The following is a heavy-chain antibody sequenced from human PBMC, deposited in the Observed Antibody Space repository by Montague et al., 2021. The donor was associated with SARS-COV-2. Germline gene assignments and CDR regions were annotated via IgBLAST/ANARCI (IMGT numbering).Heavy chain of an antibody. D-gene: IGHD2-2*01. CDR1: GFIFSNFA. V-gene: IGHV3-33*06. Sequence: SLRLSCAASGFIFSNFAFHWVRQAPGKGLEWVAIIWYDGSNKYYADSVKGRFTISRDNSKNTLYLQMNSLRAEDTAVYYCAKDREYQLPYYYYYMDVWGKGTPVTVSS. CDR3: AKDREYQLPYYYYYMDV. CDR2: IWYDGSNK. J-gene: IGHJ6*03.